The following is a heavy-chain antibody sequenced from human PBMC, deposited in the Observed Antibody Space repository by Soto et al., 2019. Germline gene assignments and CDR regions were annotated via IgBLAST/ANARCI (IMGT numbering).Heavy chain of an antibody. D-gene: IGHD2-21*01. Sequence: EVQLLESGGGLVQPGGSLRLSCAASGFTFRSSAMSWVRQAPGKGLEWVSTISGGGDSTHYAASVKGRFTISRDNSKNTLYLQMISLRAEDRAVYYCAYLLWWREDYYFDFWGQGTLVTVSS. V-gene: IGHV3-23*01. CDR1: GFTFRSSA. J-gene: IGHJ4*02. CDR2: ISGGGDST. CDR3: AYLLWWREDYYFDF.